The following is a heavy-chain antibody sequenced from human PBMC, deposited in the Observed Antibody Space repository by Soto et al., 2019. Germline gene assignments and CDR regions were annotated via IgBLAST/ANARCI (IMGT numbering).Heavy chain of an antibody. CDR3: AKDPRGAVPAAMRYYYMGV. J-gene: IGHJ6*03. CDR1: GFTFSSYA. V-gene: IGHV3-23*01. CDR2: ISGSGGST. Sequence: EVQLLESGGGLVQPGGSLRLSCAASGFTFSSYAMSWVRQAPGKGLEWVSAISGSGGSTYYADSVKGRFTISRDNSKNTLYLQMNSLRAEDTAVYYCAKDPRGAVPAAMRYYYMGVWGKGTTVTVSS. D-gene: IGHD2-2*01.